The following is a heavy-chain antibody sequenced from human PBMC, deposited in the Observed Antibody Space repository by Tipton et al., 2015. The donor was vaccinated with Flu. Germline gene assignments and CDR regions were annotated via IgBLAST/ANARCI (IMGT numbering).Heavy chain of an antibody. Sequence: LRPSCSVSGYTISGGYYWGWIRQPPGKGLEWIGAVYHSGSTYYTPSLQSRVTMSVDTSKNQFSLKLSSVTAADTAVYYCARAGTYDSSGSYWGQGTLVTVAA. J-gene: IGHJ4*02. V-gene: IGHV4-38-2*02. D-gene: IGHD3-22*01. CDR3: ARAGTYDSSGSY. CDR2: VYHSGST. CDR1: GYTISGGYY.